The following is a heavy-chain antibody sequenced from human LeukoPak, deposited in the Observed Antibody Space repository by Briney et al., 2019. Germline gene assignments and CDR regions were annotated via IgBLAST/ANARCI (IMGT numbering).Heavy chain of an antibody. CDR3: ARAFQKDYVWGSYSYWFDP. D-gene: IGHD3-16*02. V-gene: IGHV3-21*01. J-gene: IGHJ5*02. CDR1: GFTFSSYS. CDR2: ISSSSYI. Sequence: GGSLRLSCAASGFTFSSYSMNWVRQAPGKGLEWVSSISSSSYIYYADSVKGRFTISRGNAKNSLYLQMNSLRAEDTAVYYCARAFQKDYVWGSYSYWFDPWGQGTLVTVSS.